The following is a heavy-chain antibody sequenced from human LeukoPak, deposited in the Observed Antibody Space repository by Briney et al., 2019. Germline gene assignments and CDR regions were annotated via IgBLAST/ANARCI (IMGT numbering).Heavy chain of an antibody. D-gene: IGHD3-16*02. CDR2: IYYSGST. CDR1: GGSISSYY. V-gene: IGHV4-59*08. Sequence: PSETLSLTCTVSGGSISSYYWSWIRQPPGKGLEWIGYIYYSGSTNYNPSLKSRVTISVDTSKNQFSLRLSSVTAADTAVYYCARLLRLGELSRIDYWGQGTLVTVAS. CDR3: ARLLRLGELSRIDY. J-gene: IGHJ4*02.